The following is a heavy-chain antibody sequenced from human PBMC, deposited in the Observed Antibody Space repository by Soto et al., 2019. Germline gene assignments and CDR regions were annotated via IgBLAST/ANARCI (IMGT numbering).Heavy chain of an antibody. D-gene: IGHD5-18*01. V-gene: IGHV1-46*01. CDR3: ARAVSRYSYGYYYYYGMDV. J-gene: IGHJ6*02. CDR2: NPSGGST. Sequence: NPSGGSTSYAQKFQGRVTMTRDTSTSTVYMELSSLRSEGTAVYYCARAVSRYSYGYYYYYGMDVWGQGTTVTVSS.